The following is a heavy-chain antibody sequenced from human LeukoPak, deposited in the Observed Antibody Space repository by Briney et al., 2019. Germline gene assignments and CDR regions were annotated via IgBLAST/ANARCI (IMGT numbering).Heavy chain of an antibody. Sequence: GESLKISCKGSGYSFTSYWIGWVRQMPGKGLEWMGIIYPGDSDTRYSPSFQGQVTISADKSISTAYLQWSSLKASDTAMYYCARPVPPPHVYDFWSGPDAFDIWGQGTMVTVSS. J-gene: IGHJ3*02. CDR3: ARPVPPPHVYDFWSGPDAFDI. CDR2: IYPGDSDT. CDR1: GYSFTSYW. D-gene: IGHD3-3*01. V-gene: IGHV5-51*01.